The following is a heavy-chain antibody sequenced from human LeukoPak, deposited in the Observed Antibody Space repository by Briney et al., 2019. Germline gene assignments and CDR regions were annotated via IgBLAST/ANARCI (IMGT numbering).Heavy chain of an antibody. CDR3: ATDRQLRGLPEAGFDP. V-gene: IGHV1-24*01. CDR2: FDPEDGET. J-gene: IGHJ5*02. D-gene: IGHD4-17*01. CDR1: GYTLTELS. Sequence: GASVTVSCKVSGYTLTELSMHWVRQAPGKGLEWMGGFDPEDGETIYAQKFQGRVTMTEDTSTDTAYMELSSLRSEDTAVYYCATDRQLRGLPEAGFDPWGQGTLVTVSS.